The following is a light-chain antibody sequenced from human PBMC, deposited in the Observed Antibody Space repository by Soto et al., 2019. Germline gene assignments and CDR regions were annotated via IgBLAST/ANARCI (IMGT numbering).Light chain of an antibody. CDR3: QQYNNWPPIT. Sequence: EMVMTQSPASLSVSPLEVAHPSVMASQNVSSNLAWYQQKPGQAPRLLIYGASTRATGIPARFSGSGSGTEFALTISSLQSEDFAVYYCQQYNNWPPITFGQGTRLEIK. CDR2: GAS. CDR1: QNVSSN. J-gene: IGKJ5*01. V-gene: IGKV3-15*01.